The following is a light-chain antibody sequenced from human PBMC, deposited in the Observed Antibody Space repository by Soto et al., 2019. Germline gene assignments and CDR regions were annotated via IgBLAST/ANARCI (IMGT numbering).Light chain of an antibody. V-gene: IGKV3-20*01. J-gene: IGKJ1*01. CDR3: QQYASSLWT. CDR1: QSVSSSY. Sequence: EIVLTQSPGTLSLSPGERATLSCRASQSVSSSYLAWYQQKPGQAPRLLIYGASSRATGIPDRFSGSGSGTDFTLSISRLEPEDFAVDFCQQYASSLWTFGQGTKV. CDR2: GAS.